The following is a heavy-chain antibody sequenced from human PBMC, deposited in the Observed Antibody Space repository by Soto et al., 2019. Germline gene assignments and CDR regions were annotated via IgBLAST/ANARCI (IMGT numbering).Heavy chain of an antibody. D-gene: IGHD1-26*01. CDR2: INWNGGST. J-gene: IGHJ3*02. CDR1: GFTFDDYG. V-gene: IGHV3-20*01. CDR3: ARVRIIGTGFDAFDI. Sequence: GGSLRLSCAASGFTFDDYGMSWVRQAPGKGLEWVSGINWNGGSTGYADSVKGRFTISRDNAKNSLYLQMNSLRAEDTALYHCARVRIIGTGFDAFDIWGQGTMVTVSS.